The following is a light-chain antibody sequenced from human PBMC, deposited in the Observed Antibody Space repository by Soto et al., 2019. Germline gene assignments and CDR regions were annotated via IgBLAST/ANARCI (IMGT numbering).Light chain of an antibody. Sequence: QSALTQPASVSGSPGQSITISCTGTSSDVGSYNLVSWYQQHPGKAPKLMIYEGSKRPSGVSNRFSGSKSGNTASLTISGLQAEDEADYYCCSYAGINAIHVVFGGGTKLTVL. CDR2: EGS. V-gene: IGLV2-23*03. CDR1: SSDVGSYNL. CDR3: CSYAGINAIHVV. J-gene: IGLJ2*01.